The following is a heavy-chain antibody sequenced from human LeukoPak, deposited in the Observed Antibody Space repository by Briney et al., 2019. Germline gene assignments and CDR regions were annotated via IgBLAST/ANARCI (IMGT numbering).Heavy chain of an antibody. CDR3: ARHGGYCSSTSCVPEFDY. CDR2: IYPGDSDT. Sequence: GESLKISCKGSGYSFTSYWIGWVRQMPGKGLEWMGIIYPGDSDTRYGPSFQGQVTISADKSISTAYLQWSSLKASDTAMYYCARHGGYCSSTSCVPEFDYWGQGTLVTVSS. CDR1: GYSFTSYW. D-gene: IGHD2-2*01. J-gene: IGHJ4*02. V-gene: IGHV5-51*01.